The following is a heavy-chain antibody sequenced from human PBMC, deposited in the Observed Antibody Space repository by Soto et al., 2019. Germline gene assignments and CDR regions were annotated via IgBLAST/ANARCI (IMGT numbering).Heavy chain of an antibody. J-gene: IGHJ4*02. D-gene: IGHD2-21*01. V-gene: IGHV4-34*01. CDR3: ARGISLIVEVQRDAPDKYYFDS. CDR2: INHSGST. CDR1: GGSFSGHF. Sequence: SETLCLTCDVYGGSFSGHFWSWIRQPPGKGLEWIGEINHSGSTNFNPSLKSRVTISVDTSKNQFSLKVNSLTAADTAVYYCARGISLIVEVQRDAPDKYYFDSWGQGIVVNV.